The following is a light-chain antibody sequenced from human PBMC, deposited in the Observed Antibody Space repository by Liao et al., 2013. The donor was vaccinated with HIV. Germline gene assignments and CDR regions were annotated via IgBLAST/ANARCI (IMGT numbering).Light chain of an antibody. CDR1: KLGDKY. CDR2: QDS. J-gene: IGLJ7*01. V-gene: IGLV3-1*01. CDR3: QAWDSSISVV. Sequence: SYELTQPPSVSVSPGQTASITCSGDKLGDKYACWYQQKPGQSPVLVIYQDSKRPSGIPERFSGSNSGNTATLTISGTQAMDEADYYCQAWDSSISVVVGG.